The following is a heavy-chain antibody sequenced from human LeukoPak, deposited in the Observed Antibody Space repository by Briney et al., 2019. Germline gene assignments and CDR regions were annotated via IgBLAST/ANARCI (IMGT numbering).Heavy chain of an antibody. CDR2: IRSKAYGGTT. J-gene: IGHJ4*02. V-gene: IGHV3-49*03. Sequence: GRSLRLSCTASGFTLGDYAMCWFRQAPGKGLEWVGFIRSKAYGGTTEYAASVKGRFTISRDDSKSIAYLQMNSLKTEDTAVYYCTRDVPTNYDSSGYPDYWGQGTLVTVSS. CDR1: GFTLGDYA. D-gene: IGHD3-22*01. CDR3: TRDVPTNYDSSGYPDY.